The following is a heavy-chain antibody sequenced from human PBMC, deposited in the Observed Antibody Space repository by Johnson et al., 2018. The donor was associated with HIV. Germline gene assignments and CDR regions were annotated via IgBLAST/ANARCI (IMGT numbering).Heavy chain of an antibody. CDR2: IWYDGSDK. CDR1: GFTFSSYG. Sequence: QVQLVESGGGVVQPGGSLRLSCAASGFTFSSYGMHWVRQAPGKGLEWVAVIWYDGSDKYYADSVKGRFTISRDNSKNTLYLQMNSLRAEDTAVYYCARVGQWLVHCTVCAFDIWGQGTMVTVSS. CDR3: ARVGQWLVHCTVCAFDI. J-gene: IGHJ3*02. D-gene: IGHD6-19*01. V-gene: IGHV3-33*01.